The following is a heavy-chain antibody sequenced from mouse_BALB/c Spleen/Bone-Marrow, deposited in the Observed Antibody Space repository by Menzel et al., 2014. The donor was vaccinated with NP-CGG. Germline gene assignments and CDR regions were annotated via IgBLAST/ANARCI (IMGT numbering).Heavy chain of an antibody. J-gene: IGHJ3*02. CDR3: ARGNDGGSSAYNL. V-gene: IGHV5-6-5*01. CDR2: IDAGANT. D-gene: IGHD1-1*02. CDR1: GIDLSSNT. Sequence: EESGGRLVTPGTPLTLTCTVSGIDLSSNTVGWVRQAPGKGLEYIGFIDAGANTYYASWAEGRFTFSXTSTTVDLRITSPTTEDTATYFCARGNDGGSSAYNLWGQGTLVTVS.